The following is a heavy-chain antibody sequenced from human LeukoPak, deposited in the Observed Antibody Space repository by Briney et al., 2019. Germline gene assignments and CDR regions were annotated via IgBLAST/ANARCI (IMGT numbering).Heavy chain of an antibody. CDR3: ARGVVPAASDY. V-gene: IGHV4-59*01. J-gene: IGHJ4*02. CDR2: IYYSGST. Sequence: SETLSLTCTVSGGSISSYYWSWIRQPPGKGLEWIGYIYYSGSTNYNPSLKSRVTISVDTSKNQFFLKLSSVTAADTAVYYCARGVVPAASDYWGQGTLVTVSS. CDR1: GGSISSYY. D-gene: IGHD2-2*01.